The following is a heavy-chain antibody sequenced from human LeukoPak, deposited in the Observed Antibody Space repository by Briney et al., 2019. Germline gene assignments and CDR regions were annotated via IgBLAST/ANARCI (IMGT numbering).Heavy chain of an antibody. CDR1: GFIFSSYG. D-gene: IGHD2-15*01. CDR3: ARGFSGPRALNY. CDR2: ISSSSSYI. V-gene: IGHV3-21*01. J-gene: IGHJ4*02. Sequence: GGSLRHSCAASGFIFSSYGMHWVRQAPGKGLEWVSSISSSSSYIYYADSVKGRFTISRDNAKNSLYLQMNSLRAEDTAVYYCARGFSGPRALNYWGQGTLVTVSS.